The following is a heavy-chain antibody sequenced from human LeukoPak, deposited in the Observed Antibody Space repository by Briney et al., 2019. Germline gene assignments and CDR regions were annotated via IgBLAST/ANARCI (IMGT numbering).Heavy chain of an antibody. D-gene: IGHD1-14*01. CDR2: ATANGGGT. Sequence: GGSLRLSCAASGFTFDDYAMHWVRQAPGKGPEWFSYATANGGGTYYADSVKGRFVISRDNSKNSLYLQMNILRPEDTALYYCAKILNPHAFDIWGQGTMVTVSS. CDR1: GFTFDDYA. CDR3: AKILNPHAFDI. J-gene: IGHJ3*02. V-gene: IGHV3-43*02.